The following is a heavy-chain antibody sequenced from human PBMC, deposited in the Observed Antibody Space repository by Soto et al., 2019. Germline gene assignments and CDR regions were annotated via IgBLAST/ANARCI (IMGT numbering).Heavy chain of an antibody. CDR2: IYYSGST. CDR3: ARDRSVGREPHGMDV. D-gene: IGHD1-1*01. CDR1: GGSISSGGYY. V-gene: IGHV4-31*03. Sequence: QVQLQESGPGLVKPSQTLSLTCTVSGGSISSGGYYWSWIRQHPGKGLEWIGYIYYSGSTYYNPSLKSRGTISVDTSKNQFSLKLSSVTAADTAVYYCARDRSVGREPHGMDVWGQGTTVTVSS. J-gene: IGHJ6*02.